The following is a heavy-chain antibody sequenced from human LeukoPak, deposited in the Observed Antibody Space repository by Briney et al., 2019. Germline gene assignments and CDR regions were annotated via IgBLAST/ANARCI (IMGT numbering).Heavy chain of an antibody. V-gene: IGHV3-30*04. CDR3: ARDGVAVAGRGSWFDP. CDR1: GFTFSSYA. Sequence: GRSLRLSCAASGFTFSSYAMHWVRQAPGKGLEWVAVISYDGSNKYYADSVKGRFTTSRDNSKNTLYLQMNSLRAEDTAVYYCARDGVAVAGRGSWFDPWGQGTLVTVSS. D-gene: IGHD6-19*01. J-gene: IGHJ5*02. CDR2: ISYDGSNK.